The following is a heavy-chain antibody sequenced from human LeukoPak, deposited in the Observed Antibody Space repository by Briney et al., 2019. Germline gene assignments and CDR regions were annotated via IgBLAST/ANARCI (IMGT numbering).Heavy chain of an antibody. D-gene: IGHD5-12*01. CDR2: ISSSSSYI. CDR1: GFTFSSYF. CDR3: ARYSGYENYYYYYYMDV. J-gene: IGHJ6*03. V-gene: IGHV3-21*01. Sequence: GGSLRLSCAASGFTFSSYFMSWVRQAPGKGLEWVSSISSSSSYIYYADSVKGRFTISRDNARKSLYLQMNSLRAEDTAVYYCARYSGYENYYYYYYMDVWGKGTTVTVSS.